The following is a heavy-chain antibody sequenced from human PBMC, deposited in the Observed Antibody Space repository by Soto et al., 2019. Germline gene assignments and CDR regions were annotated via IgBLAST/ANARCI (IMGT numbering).Heavy chain of an antibody. J-gene: IGHJ4*02. V-gene: IGHV3-48*01. Sequence: GGSLRLSCAASGFTFSSYSMNWVRQAPGKGLEWVSYISSSSSTIYYADSVKGRFTISRDNAKNSLNLQMNSLRAEDTAVYYCARDRSPSHSSSTELVFDYWGQGTLVTVSS. D-gene: IGHD6-6*01. CDR2: ISSSSSTI. CDR3: ARDRSPSHSSSTELVFDY. CDR1: GFTFSSYS.